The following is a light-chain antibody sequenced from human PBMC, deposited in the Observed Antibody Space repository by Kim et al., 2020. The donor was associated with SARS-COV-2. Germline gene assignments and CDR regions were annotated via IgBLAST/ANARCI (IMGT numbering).Light chain of an antibody. J-gene: IGKJ4*01. CDR2: AAS. Sequence: DIQMTQSPSSLSAPVGDRVTITCRASQSIKNYLNWYQQKPGKAPELLIYAASSLQSGVPSRFSGSGSGTDFTLTISSLQPEDFATYYCQQSNSIPLTFGGGTKVDI. V-gene: IGKV1-39*01. CDR3: QQSNSIPLT. CDR1: QSIKNY.